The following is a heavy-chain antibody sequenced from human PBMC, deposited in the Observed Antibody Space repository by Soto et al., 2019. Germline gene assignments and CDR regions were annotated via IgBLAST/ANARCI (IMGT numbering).Heavy chain of an antibody. V-gene: IGHV4-59*08. CDR1: GGSISSYY. CDR2: IYYSGST. CDR3: ARNGWGTVTNYYYYYYMDV. D-gene: IGHD4-4*01. Sequence: SETLSLTCTVSGGSISSYYWSWIRQPPGKGLEWIGYIYYSGSTNYNPSLKSRVAISVDTSKNQFSLKLSSVTAADTAVYYCARNGWGTVTNYYYYYYMDVWGKGTTVTVSS. J-gene: IGHJ6*03.